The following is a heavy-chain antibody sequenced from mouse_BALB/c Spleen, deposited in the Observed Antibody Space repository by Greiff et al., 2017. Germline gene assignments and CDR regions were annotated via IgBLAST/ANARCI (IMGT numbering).Heavy chain of an antibody. V-gene: IGHV1S22*01. J-gene: IGHJ4*01. CDR3: TREGDYYAMDY. CDR2: IYPGSGST. CDR1: GYTFTSYC. Sequence: LQQPGSELVRPGASVKLSCTASGYTFTSYCMHWVKQRHGQGLEWIGNIYPGSGSTNYDEKFKSKGTLTVDTSSSTAYMHLSSLTSEDSAVYYCTREGDYYAMDYWGQGTSVTVSS.